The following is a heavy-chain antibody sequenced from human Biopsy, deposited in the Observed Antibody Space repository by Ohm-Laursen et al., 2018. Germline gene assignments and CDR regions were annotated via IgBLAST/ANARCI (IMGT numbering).Heavy chain of an antibody. Sequence: PSQTLSLTCTVSGVSINGGRYYWNWIRHHPGKGLEWIGNIFYSANTYYNPSLKSRVTISVYTSKNQFSLKLSSVTAADTAVYYCARLGSGDYFPTFFDFWGQGALVTVSS. J-gene: IGHJ4*02. CDR1: GVSINGGRYY. V-gene: IGHV4-31*03. D-gene: IGHD5-12*01. CDR2: IFYSANT. CDR3: ARLGSGDYFPTFFDF.